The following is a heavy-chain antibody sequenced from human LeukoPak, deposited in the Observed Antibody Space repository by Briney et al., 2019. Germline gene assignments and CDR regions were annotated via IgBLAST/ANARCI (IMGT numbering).Heavy chain of an antibody. CDR1: GYTFTGYY. CDR3: ARDDRDDAFDI. D-gene: IGHD1-14*01. CDR2: INPNRGGT. J-gene: IGHJ3*02. V-gene: IGHV1-2*02. Sequence: ASVKVSCKASGYTFTGYYMHWVRQAPGQGLEWMGWINPNRGGTKYAQKFQGRVTMTRDTSISTAYMELSRLRSDDTAVYYCARDDRDDAFDIWGQGTMVTVSS.